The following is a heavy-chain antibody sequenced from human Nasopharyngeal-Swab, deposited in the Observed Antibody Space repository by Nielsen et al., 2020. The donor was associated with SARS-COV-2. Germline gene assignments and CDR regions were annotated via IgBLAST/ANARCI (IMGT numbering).Heavy chain of an antibody. Sequence: GGSLRLSCAASGFTFSDYYMSWVRQAPGKGLEWVSVIYSDGSTSYADSVKGRFTISRDKSKNTLYLQMNSLRTEDTAVYYCAKHREVRGHYYYYYGMDVWGQGTTVTVSS. D-gene: IGHD3-10*01. J-gene: IGHJ6*02. V-gene: IGHV3-53*01. CDR2: IYSDGST. CDR3: AKHREVRGHYYYYYGMDV. CDR1: GFTFSDYY.